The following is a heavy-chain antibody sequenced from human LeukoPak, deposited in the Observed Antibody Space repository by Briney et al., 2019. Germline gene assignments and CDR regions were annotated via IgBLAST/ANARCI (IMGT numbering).Heavy chain of an antibody. V-gene: IGHV5-51*01. CDR2: IYPGDSDT. CDR1: GYSFTSYW. Sequence: GESLKISCKGSGYSFTSYWIGWVRQMPGKGPEWMGIIYPGDSDTRYSPSFQGQVTISADKSISTAYLQWSSLKASDTAMYYCVAWFGELGFLDYFDYWGQGTLVTVSS. D-gene: IGHD3-10*01. CDR3: VAWFGELGFLDYFDY. J-gene: IGHJ4*02.